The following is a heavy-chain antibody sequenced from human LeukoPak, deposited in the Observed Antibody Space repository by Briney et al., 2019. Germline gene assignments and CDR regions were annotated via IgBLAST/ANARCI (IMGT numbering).Heavy chain of an antibody. CDR2: IYYSGST. CDR3: ASYLGYYDFWSGYYPGDYYYGMDV. J-gene: IGHJ6*02. D-gene: IGHD3-3*01. CDR1: GGSVSSGSYY. V-gene: IGHV4-61*01. Sequence: PSETLSLTCTVSGGSVSSGSYYWSWIRQPPGKGLEWIGYIYYSGSTNYNPSLKSRVTISVDTSKNQFSLKLSSVTAADTAVYYCASYLGYYDFWSGYYPGDYYYGMDVWGQGTTVTVSS.